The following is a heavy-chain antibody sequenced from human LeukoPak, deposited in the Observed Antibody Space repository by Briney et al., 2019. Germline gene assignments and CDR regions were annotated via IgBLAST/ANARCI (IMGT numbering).Heavy chain of an antibody. V-gene: IGHV5-51*01. J-gene: IGHJ5*02. D-gene: IGHD6-13*01. CDR2: IHLRDSLT. CDR3: VRFALSSSLDH. Sequence: GESLKISCQLSGYTFGTYWIGWVRQMPGKGLEWMGIIHLRDSLTYYSPSWQGQVIISDDKSISTAYLQLSGLRASDTAIYYCVRFALSSSLDHWGQGTLVTVSS. CDR1: GYTFGTYW.